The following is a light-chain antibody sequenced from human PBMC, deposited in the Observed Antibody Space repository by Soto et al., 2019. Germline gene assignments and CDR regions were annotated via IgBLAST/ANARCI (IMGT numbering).Light chain of an antibody. CDR1: QTVLYSSNNKNY. CDR3: QQYYNTQYT. J-gene: IGKJ2*01. CDR2: WAS. V-gene: IGKV4-1*01. Sequence: DIVLTQSPDSLAVSLGERATINCKSSQTVLYSSNNKNYLAWYQQKPRQPPKLLISWASTRESGVPDRFSGSGSGTDFTLTISSLQAEDVAVYYCQQYYNTQYTFGQGTKLEIK.